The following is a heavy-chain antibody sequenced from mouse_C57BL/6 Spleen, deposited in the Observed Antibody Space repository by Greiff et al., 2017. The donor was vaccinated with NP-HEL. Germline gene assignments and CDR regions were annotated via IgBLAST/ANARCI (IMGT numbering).Heavy chain of an antibody. V-gene: IGHV1-20*01. J-gene: IGHJ4*01. CDR1: GYSFTGYF. Sequence: EVKLMESGPELVKPGDSVKISCKASGYSFTGYFMNWVMQSHGKSLEWIGRINPYNGDTFYNQKFKGKATLTVDKSSSTAHMELRSLTSEDSAVYYCARTTTGVDGIGYAMDYWGQGTSVTVSS. D-gene: IGHD1-1*01. CDR2: INPYNGDT. CDR3: ARTTTGVDGIGYAMDY.